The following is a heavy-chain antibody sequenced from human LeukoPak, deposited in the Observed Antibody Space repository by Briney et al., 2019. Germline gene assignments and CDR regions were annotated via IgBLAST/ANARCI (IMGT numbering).Heavy chain of an antibody. V-gene: IGHV1-18*01. Sequence: ASVKVSCKASGYTFTNYGFTWVRQAPGQGLEWMGWVSAYNAHTNYAQKLQGRVTVTTDTSTTTAYMELRSLRSDDTAVYYCARTLGYCGNINCYEVFDYWGQGTLVTVSS. CDR2: VSAYNAHT. CDR1: GYTFTNYG. CDR3: ARTLGYCGNINCYEVFDY. J-gene: IGHJ4*02. D-gene: IGHD2-2*01.